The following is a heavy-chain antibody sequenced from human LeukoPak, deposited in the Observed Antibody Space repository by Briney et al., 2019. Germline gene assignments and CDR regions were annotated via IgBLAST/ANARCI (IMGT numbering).Heavy chain of an antibody. V-gene: IGHV3-66*02. CDR2: IYSGGST. CDR1: GFTVSSNY. J-gene: IGHJ6*03. CDR3: ARARPYYYYYMDV. Sequence: GGSLRLSCAASGFTVSSNYMSWVRQAPGKGREWVSVIYSGGSTYYADSVKGRFTISRDNSKNTLYLQMNSLRAEDTAVYYCARARPYYYYYMDVWGKGTTVTVSS.